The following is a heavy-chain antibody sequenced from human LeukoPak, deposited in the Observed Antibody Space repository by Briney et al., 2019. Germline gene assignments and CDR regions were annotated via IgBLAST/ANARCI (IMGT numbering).Heavy chain of an antibody. CDR1: GFTFSSYA. CDR3: AKDLRSSSWYYFDY. V-gene: IGHV3-23*01. D-gene: IGHD6-13*01. Sequence: QPGGSLRLSCAASGFTFSSYAMSWVRQALGKGLEWVSAISDTGGVTYYADSAKGRFTISRDNSKNTLYLQMNSLRAEDTAVYYCAKDLRSSSWYYFDYWGQGTLVTVSS. CDR2: ISDTGGVT. J-gene: IGHJ4*02.